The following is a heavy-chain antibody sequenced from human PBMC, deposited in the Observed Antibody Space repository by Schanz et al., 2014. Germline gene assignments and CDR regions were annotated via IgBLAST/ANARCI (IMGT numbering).Heavy chain of an antibody. D-gene: IGHD3-10*01. J-gene: IGHJ6*02. CDR1: GGTFSRLT. CDR3: ARDGGEVVRGVIEGVNHYYYGMDV. V-gene: IGHV1-69*08. Sequence: QVQLVQSGADVKKPGSSVRVSCKASGGTFSRLTFSWVRQAPGQGLEWMGRVIPILGVTHYAQKFQGRVTITADKSTTTAYMELNSLNSDDTAVYYCARDGGEVVRGVIEGVNHYYYGMDVWGQGTTVNVSS. CDR2: VIPILGVT.